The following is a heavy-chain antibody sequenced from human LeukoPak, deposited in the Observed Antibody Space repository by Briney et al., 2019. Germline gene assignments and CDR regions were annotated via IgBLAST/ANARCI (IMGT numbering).Heavy chain of an antibody. J-gene: IGHJ4*02. CDR2: IYYNGST. CDR1: GGSIRYYY. CDR3: ARKGGLFDY. V-gene: IGHV4-59*01. D-gene: IGHD2-15*01. Sequence: SETLSLTCTVSGGSIRYYYWSWIRQSPGKGLEWIGYIYYNGSTNYNPSLKSRVTISVDMSKNQFSLKMSSVTAADTAVYYCARKGGLFDYWGQGRLVTVSS.